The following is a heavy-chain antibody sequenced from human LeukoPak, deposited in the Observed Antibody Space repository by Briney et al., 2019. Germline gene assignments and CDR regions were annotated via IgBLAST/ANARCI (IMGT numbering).Heavy chain of an antibody. CDR3: ARVGDHYHWDLDL. D-gene: IGHD3-10*01. CDR1: GLDLSAKY. J-gene: IGHJ2*01. CDR2: LYSGGTT. Sequence: SGGSLRLPYEGWGLDLSAKYMLCARHARGKALVGVSILYSGGTTYYADSVKGRFTVSRESSKNTLLLHMTSLRAEDTAVYYCARVGDHYHWDLDLWGRGTLVTASS. V-gene: IGHV3-53*01.